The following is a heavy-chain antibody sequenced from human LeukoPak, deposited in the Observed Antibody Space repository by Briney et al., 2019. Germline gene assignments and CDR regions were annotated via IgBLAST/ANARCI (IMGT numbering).Heavy chain of an antibody. CDR2: IYPGDSDT. CDR1: GYSFTSYW. D-gene: IGHD3-22*01. CDR3: ARRIVDYYDSSGYSWDY. Sequence: GESLKISCKGSGYSFTSYWIGWVRRMPGKGLEWMGIIYPGDSDTRYSPSFQGQVTISADESISTAYLQWSSLKASDTAMYYCARRIVDYYDSSGYSWDYWGQGTLVTVSS. V-gene: IGHV5-51*01. J-gene: IGHJ4*02.